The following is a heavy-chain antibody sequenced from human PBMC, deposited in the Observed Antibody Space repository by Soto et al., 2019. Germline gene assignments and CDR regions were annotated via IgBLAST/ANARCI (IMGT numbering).Heavy chain of an antibody. CDR2: VSGGGAST. D-gene: IGHD6-13*01. Sequence: PGGSLRLSCAASGFTFSSYAISWVRQAPGKGLEWVSAVSGGGASTYYAESVKGRFTISRDNSKNTLYLQMDSLRAEDTAVYYCARDLRSGSNWYKYYYGMDVWGQGTTVTVSS. CDR1: GFTFSSYA. J-gene: IGHJ6*02. V-gene: IGHV3-23*01. CDR3: ARDLRSGSNWYKYYYGMDV.